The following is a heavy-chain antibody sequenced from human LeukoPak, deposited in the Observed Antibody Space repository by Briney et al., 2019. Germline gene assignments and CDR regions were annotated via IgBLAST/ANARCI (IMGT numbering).Heavy chain of an antibody. V-gene: IGHV3-48*01. D-gene: IGHD3-16*01. CDR1: GFTFSTYS. CDR2: ISSSTSTI. CDR3: ARGGGSDVHDAFDI. J-gene: IGHJ3*02. Sequence: GGSLRLSCAASGFTFSTYSMNWVRQAPGKGLEWVSYISSSTSTIYYADSVKGRFTVSRDNAKNSLYLQMNSLRAEDTAVYYCARGGGSDVHDAFDIWGQGTMVTVSS.